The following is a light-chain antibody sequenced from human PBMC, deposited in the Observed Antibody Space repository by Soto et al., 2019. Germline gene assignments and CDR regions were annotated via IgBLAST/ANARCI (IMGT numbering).Light chain of an antibody. CDR2: EVS. Sequence: QSALTQPPSASGSPGQSVTISCTGTSSDVGGYNYVSWYQQHPGKAPKLMIYEVSKRPSGVPDRFSGSKSGNTASLTVSGLQREDEADYYCRSYAGCNKPFFGTGTKVTVL. J-gene: IGLJ1*01. CDR1: SSDVGGYNY. V-gene: IGLV2-8*01. CDR3: RSYAGCNKPF.